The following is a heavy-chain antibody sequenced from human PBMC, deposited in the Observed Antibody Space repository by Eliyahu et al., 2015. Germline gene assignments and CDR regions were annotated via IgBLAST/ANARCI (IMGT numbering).Heavy chain of an antibody. V-gene: IGHV3-9*01. J-gene: IGHJ6*02. D-gene: IGHD2-2*01. CDR3: AKDMTPRYQNYGMDV. CDR1: GFXXDDYA. Sequence: EVQLVESGGGLVQPGRSLRLSCAASGFXXDDYAMXWVRQAPGKGLEGVSGISWNSGSIGYADSVKGRFTISRDNAKNSLYLQMNSLRAEDTALYYCAKDMTPRYQNYGMDVWGQGTTVTVSS. CDR2: ISWNSGSI.